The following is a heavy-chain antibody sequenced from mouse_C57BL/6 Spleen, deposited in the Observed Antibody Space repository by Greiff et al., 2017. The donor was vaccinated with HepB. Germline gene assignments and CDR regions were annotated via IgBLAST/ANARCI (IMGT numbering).Heavy chain of an antibody. Sequence: EVKLQESGPELVKPGASVKISCKASGYSFTDYNMNWVKQSNGKSLEWIGVINPNYGTTSYNQKFKGKATLTVDQSSSTAYMQRNSLTSEDSAVYYCARKGTAQATFYAMDYWGIGTSVTVSS. D-gene: IGHD3-2*02. CDR2: INPNYGTT. V-gene: IGHV1-39*01. J-gene: IGHJ4*01. CDR1: GYSFTDYN. CDR3: ARKGTAQATFYAMDY.